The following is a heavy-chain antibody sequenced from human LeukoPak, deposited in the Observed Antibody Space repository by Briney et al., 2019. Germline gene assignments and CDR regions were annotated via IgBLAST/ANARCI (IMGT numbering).Heavy chain of an antibody. CDR1: GFTFSSYA. J-gene: IGHJ4*02. V-gene: IGHV3-23*01. D-gene: IGHD2-15*01. CDR3: AKSDGSY. CDR2: ISGGGGST. Sequence: GGSLSPSCPASGFTFSSYAMSWVRQAHGRGLEWVSTISGGGGSTYDADSVKGRFNISRDNSKNTLYLQMNSLRAEDTAVYYCAKSDGSYWGQGTLVTVSS.